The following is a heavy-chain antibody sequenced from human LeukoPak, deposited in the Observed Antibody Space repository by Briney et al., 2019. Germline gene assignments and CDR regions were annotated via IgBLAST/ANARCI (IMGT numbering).Heavy chain of an antibody. CDR1: GGSMSSSAYY. Sequence: SETLSLTCSVSGGSMSSSAYYWGWIRQPPGEGLEWIGSVDYNGGTYQNPSVSSRVTIKADTSRSQFSLKLSSVTAADTALYYCARQDFRFLFGAFDIWGQGTMVTVSS. CDR3: ARQDFRFLFGAFDI. D-gene: IGHD3-3*01. CDR2: VDYNGGT. V-gene: IGHV4-39*01. J-gene: IGHJ3*02.